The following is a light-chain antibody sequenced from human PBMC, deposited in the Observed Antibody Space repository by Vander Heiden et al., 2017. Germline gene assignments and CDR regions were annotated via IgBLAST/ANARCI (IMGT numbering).Light chain of an antibody. J-gene: IGKJ2*01. CDR2: AAS. CDR1: QGISSY. CDR3: QQDDSYPRT. Sequence: AILMTQSPSSFSASTGDRVTITCRASQGISSYLAWYQQKPGKAPKLLIYAASTLQSGVPSRFSGSGSGTDFTLTISCLQSEDFATYYCQQDDSYPRTFGQGTKMELK. V-gene: IGKV1-8*01.